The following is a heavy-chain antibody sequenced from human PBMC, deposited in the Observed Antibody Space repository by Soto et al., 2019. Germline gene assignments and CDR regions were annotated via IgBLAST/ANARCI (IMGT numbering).Heavy chain of an antibody. V-gene: IGHV1-69*13. CDR3: ARDPLMTAAAGTQTYYYGMDV. D-gene: IGHD6-13*01. CDR1: GGTFSSYA. Sequence: SVKVSCKASGGTFSSYAISWVRQAPGQGLEWMGGIIPIFGTANYAQKFQGRVTITADESTSTAYMELSSLRSEDTAVYYCARDPLMTAAAGTQTYYYGMDVWGQGTTVTV. J-gene: IGHJ6*02. CDR2: IIPIFGTA.